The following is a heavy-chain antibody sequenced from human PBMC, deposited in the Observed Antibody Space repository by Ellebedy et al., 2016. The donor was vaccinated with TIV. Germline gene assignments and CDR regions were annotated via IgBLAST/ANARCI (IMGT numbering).Heavy chain of an antibody. J-gene: IGHJ3*02. Sequence: PGGSLRLSCAASGFTFSSYAMSWVRQAPGKGLEWVSAISGSGGSTYYADSVKGRFTISRDNSKNTLYLQMNSLRAEDTAVYYCARGGLNYYGSGSLAFDIWGQGTMVTVSS. V-gene: IGHV3-23*01. D-gene: IGHD3-10*01. CDR1: GFTFSSYA. CDR3: ARGGLNYYGSGSLAFDI. CDR2: ISGSGGST.